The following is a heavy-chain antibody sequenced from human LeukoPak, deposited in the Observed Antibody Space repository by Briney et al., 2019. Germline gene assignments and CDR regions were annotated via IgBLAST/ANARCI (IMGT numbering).Heavy chain of an antibody. CDR1: GFTFSGFG. CDR3: ARGRGADYGGNSGYFDY. Sequence: GGSLRFSCAASGFTFSGFGMHWVRQAPGKGLEWVAVIWYDGSNKYYADSVKGRFTISRDNPKNTLYVQMNSLRAEDTAVYYCARGRGADYGGNSGYFDYWGQGTLVTVSS. CDR2: IWYDGSNK. J-gene: IGHJ4*02. V-gene: IGHV3-33*01. D-gene: IGHD4-23*01.